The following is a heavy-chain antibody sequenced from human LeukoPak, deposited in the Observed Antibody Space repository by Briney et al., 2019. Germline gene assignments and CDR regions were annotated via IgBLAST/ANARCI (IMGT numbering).Heavy chain of an antibody. CDR2: IIPILGIA. V-gene: IGHV1-69*10. Sequence: GASVKVSFKASGGTFSSYAISWVRQAPGQGLEWMGRIIPILGIANYAQKFQGRVTITADKSTSKAYMELSSLRSEGTAVYYCARSPGYCTNGVCYNNWFDPWGQGTLVTVSS. CDR3: ARSPGYCTNGVCYNNWFDP. CDR1: GGTFSSYA. J-gene: IGHJ5*02. D-gene: IGHD2-8*01.